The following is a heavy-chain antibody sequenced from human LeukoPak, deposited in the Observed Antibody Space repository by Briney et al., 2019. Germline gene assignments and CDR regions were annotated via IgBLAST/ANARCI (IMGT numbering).Heavy chain of an antibody. D-gene: IGHD3-10*01. CDR2: IHDSGST. J-gene: IGHJ5*02. Sequence: SETLSLTCSVSGASISSHYWSWIRQPPGKGLAWIGYIHDSGSTNCNPSLKSRVTISLDTSKNQFSLKLTSVTAADTAVYYCARGHPYYYGSGRTPRNWFDPWGQGTLVTVSS. CDR1: GASISSHY. CDR3: ARGHPYYYGSGRTPRNWFDP. V-gene: IGHV4-59*11.